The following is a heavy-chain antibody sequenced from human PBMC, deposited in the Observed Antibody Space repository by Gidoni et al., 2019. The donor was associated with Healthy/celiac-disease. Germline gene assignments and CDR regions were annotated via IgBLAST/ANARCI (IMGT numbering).Heavy chain of an antibody. CDR2: IWYDGSNK. D-gene: IGHD6-13*01. V-gene: IGHV3-33*01. Sequence: QVQLVESGGGVVQPGRSLRLSCAASGFTFSRYGMHWVRQAPGKGLEWVAVIWYDGSNKYYADSVKGRFTISRDNSKNTLYLQMNSLRAEDTAVYYCATKLGPAAGNYYYYGMDVWGQGTTVTVSS. CDR3: ATKLGPAAGNYYYYGMDV. J-gene: IGHJ6*02. CDR1: GFTFSRYG.